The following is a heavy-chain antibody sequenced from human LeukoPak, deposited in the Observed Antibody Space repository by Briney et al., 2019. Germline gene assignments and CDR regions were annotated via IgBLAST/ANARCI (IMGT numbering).Heavy chain of an antibody. CDR1: GYTFTGYY. CDR2: INPNSGGT. V-gene: IGHV1-2*02. CDR3: ARRGYSGYDDAFDI. D-gene: IGHD5-12*01. Sequence: ASVKVSCKASGYTFTGYYIHWVRQAPGQGLECMGWINPNSGGTNYAQKFQGRVTMTRNTSISTAYMELSSLRSEDTAVYYCARRGYSGYDDAFDIWGQGTMVTVSS. J-gene: IGHJ3*02.